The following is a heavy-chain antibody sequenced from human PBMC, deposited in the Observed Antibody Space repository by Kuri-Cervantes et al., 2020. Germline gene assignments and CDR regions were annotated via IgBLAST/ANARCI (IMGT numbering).Heavy chain of an antibody. Sequence: ASVKVSCKAPGYTFTSYGISWVRQAPGQGLEWMGWINPNSGGTNYAQKFQGWVTMTRDTSISTAYMELSRLRSDDTAVYYCASGGSYLQDAFDIWGQGTMVTVSS. J-gene: IGHJ3*02. CDR1: GYTFTSYG. CDR2: INPNSGGT. V-gene: IGHV1-2*04. CDR3: ASGGSYLQDAFDI. D-gene: IGHD3-10*01.